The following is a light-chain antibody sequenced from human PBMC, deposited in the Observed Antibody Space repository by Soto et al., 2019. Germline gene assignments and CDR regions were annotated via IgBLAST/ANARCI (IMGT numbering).Light chain of an antibody. J-gene: IGLJ2*01. Sequence: QSVLTQPRSVSGSPGQSVTISCTGTSSDVGGYNYVSWYQQHPGKAPKLIVHDVSQRPSGVPDRFSGSKSGNTASLTISGLQAEDEDDYYCASWDDRLGAVIFGGGTKVT. CDR3: ASWDDRLGAVI. CDR2: DVS. V-gene: IGLV2-11*01. CDR1: SSDVGGYNY.